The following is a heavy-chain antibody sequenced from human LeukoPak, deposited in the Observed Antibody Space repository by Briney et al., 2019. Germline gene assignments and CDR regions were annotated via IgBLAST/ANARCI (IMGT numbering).Heavy chain of an antibody. CDR1: GGSLSTHH. Sequence: SETLSLTCVVSGGSLSTHHWSWIRQSPGRGLEWIGYISDSGSTNYNPSLKSRVTISVDTSKNQFSLKLSSVTAADTAVYYCARDRKEWLRLSSYNYYGMDVWGQGTTVTVSS. J-gene: IGHJ6*02. V-gene: IGHV4-59*11. CDR3: ARDRKEWLRLSSYNYYGMDV. D-gene: IGHD5-12*01. CDR2: ISDSGST.